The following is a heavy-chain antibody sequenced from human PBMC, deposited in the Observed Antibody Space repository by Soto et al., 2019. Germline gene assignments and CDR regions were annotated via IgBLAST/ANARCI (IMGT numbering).Heavy chain of an antibody. CDR2: ISGSGIST. J-gene: IGHJ6*02. CDR1: GFTFSSYA. CDR3: AKSKASPLPPNMDV. Sequence: GGSLRLSCAASGFTFSSYAMSWVRQAPGKGLEWVSGISGSGISTYYADSVKGRFTISRDNSKNTLYLQVNSLRAEDTAVYYCAKSKASPLPPNMDVWGQGTTVTVSS. V-gene: IGHV3-23*01.